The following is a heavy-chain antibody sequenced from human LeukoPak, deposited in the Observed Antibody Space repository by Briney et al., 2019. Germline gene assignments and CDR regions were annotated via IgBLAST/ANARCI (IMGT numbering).Heavy chain of an antibody. CDR1: GFTFSSYA. CDR3: ARDSAAYSSSYFAY. V-gene: IGHV3-23*01. J-gene: IGHJ4*02. D-gene: IGHD6-13*01. CDR2: ICGDGGST. Sequence: GSLRLSCAASGFTFSSYAMSWVRQAPGKGLEWVSAICGDGGSTYYGASVKGRFAISRDNSKNTLYLHMNSLRAEDTAIYYCARDSAAYSSSYFAYWGQGTLVTVSS.